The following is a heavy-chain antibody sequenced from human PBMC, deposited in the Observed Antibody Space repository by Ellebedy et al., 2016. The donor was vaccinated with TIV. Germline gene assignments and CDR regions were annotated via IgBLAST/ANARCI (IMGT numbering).Heavy chain of an antibody. CDR3: ARISSGRSFYGMDV. D-gene: IGHD6-19*01. CDR2: ISDSGSMI. J-gene: IGHJ6*02. Sequence: GESLKISXAASGFSFSDYYMSWLRQAPGKGLEWVSYISDSGSMIHYADSVKGRFTISRDNSKNSLYLQMNNLRAEDTAVYYCARISSGRSFYGMDVWGQGTTVTVSS. V-gene: IGHV3-11*01. CDR1: GFSFSDYY.